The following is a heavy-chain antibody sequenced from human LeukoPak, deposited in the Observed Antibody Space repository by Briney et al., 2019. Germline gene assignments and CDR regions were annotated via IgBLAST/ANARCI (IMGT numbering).Heavy chain of an antibody. CDR2: IRSRAYGGTT. V-gene: IGHV3-49*04. J-gene: IGHJ3*02. CDR3: TRETDAFDI. Sequence: GGSLRLSCLASGFTFGDDAMSWVREAPGKGLEWVGLIRSRAYGGTTEYAASVKGRFTISRDDSKSIAYLQMNSLKTEDTAVYFCTRETDAFDIWGQGTMVTVSS. CDR1: GFTFGDDA.